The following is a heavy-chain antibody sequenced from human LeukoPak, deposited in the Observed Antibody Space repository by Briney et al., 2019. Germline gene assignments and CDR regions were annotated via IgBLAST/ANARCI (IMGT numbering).Heavy chain of an antibody. CDR2: IYYSGST. J-gene: IGHJ6*02. V-gene: IGHV4-61*08. CDR3: ARGGFPVVQGPQWLGNYYYYGMDV. D-gene: IGHD6-19*01. CDR1: GGSISSGGYY. Sequence: PSETLSLTCTVSGGSISSGGYYWSWIRQHPGKGLEWIGYIYYSGSTNYNPSLKSRVTMSVDTSKNQFSLKLSSVTAADTAVYYCARGGFPVVQGPQWLGNYYYYGMDVWGQGTTVTVSS.